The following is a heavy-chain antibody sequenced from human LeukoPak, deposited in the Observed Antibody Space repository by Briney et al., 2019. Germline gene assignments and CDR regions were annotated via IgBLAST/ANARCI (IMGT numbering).Heavy chain of an antibody. D-gene: IGHD3-22*01. J-gene: IGHJ4*02. CDR1: GDSVSSNSAA. V-gene: IGHV6-1*01. Sequence: SQTLSLTCAISGDSVSSNSAAWNWIRQSPSRGLEWLGRTCYRSKWYNDYAVSVKSRITINPDTSKNQFSLQLNSVTPEDTAVYYCAREDDSSGYYYSLGDYWGQGTLVTVSS. CDR2: TCYRSKWYN. CDR3: AREDDSSGYYYSLGDY.